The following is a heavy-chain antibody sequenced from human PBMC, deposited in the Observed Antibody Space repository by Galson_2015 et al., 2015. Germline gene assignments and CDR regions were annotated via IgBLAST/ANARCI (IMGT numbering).Heavy chain of an antibody. CDR2: ISSSSSYI. D-gene: IGHD3-16*01. J-gene: IGHJ3*02. CDR3: ARVGGVDDAFDI. Sequence: SLRLSCAASGFTFSSYSMNWVRQAPGKELEWVSSISSSSSYIYYADSVKGRFTISRDNAKNSLYLQMNSLRAEDTAVYYCARVGGVDDAFDIWGQGTMVTVSS. V-gene: IGHV3-21*01. CDR1: GFTFSSYS.